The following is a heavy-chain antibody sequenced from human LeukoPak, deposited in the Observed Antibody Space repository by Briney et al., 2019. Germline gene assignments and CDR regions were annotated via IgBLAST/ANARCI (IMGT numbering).Heavy chain of an antibody. D-gene: IGHD2-8*02. CDR3: ARESGVVLNWFDP. Sequence: RSSETLSLTCTVSGDSISSRSYYWGWIRQPPGKGLEWIGSIYYSGSTYYNPSLKSRVTISVDTSKNQFSLKLSSVTAADTAVYYCARESGVVLNWFDPWGQGTLVTVSS. J-gene: IGHJ5*02. V-gene: IGHV4-39*07. CDR2: IYYSGST. CDR1: GDSISSRSYY.